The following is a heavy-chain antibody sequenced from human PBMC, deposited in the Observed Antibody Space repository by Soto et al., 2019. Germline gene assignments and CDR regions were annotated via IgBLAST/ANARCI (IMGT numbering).Heavy chain of an antibody. J-gene: IGHJ6*02. V-gene: IGHV1-18*01. CDR3: ARDRGDIVVVPAAGLYYYGMDV. Sequence: QVQLVQSGAEVKKLGASVKVSCKASGYTFTSYGISWVRQAPGQGLEWMGWISAYNGNTNYAQKLQGRVTMTTDTSTSTAYMELRSLRSDDTAVYYCARDRGDIVVVPAAGLYYYGMDVWGQGTTVTVSS. CDR2: ISAYNGNT. CDR1: GYTFTSYG. D-gene: IGHD2-2*01.